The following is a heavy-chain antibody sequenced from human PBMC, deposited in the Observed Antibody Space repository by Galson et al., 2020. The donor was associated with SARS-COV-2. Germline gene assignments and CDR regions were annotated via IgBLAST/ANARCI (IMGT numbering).Heavy chain of an antibody. Sequence: SETLSLTCTVSGGSISSSSYYWGWIRQPPGKGLEWIGRIYYSGSTYYNPSLKSRVTISVDTSKNQFSLKLSSVTAADTAVYYCAGEAVAGNYSYYYGMDVWGQGTTVTVSS. CDR2: IYYSGST. J-gene: IGHJ6*02. V-gene: IGHV4-39*02. CDR1: GGSISSSSYY. D-gene: IGHD6-19*01. CDR3: AGEAVAGNYSYYYGMDV.